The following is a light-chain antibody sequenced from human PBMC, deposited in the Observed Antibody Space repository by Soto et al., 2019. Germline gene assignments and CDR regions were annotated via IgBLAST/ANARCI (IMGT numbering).Light chain of an antibody. CDR1: SSDVGTYNF. J-gene: IGLJ1*01. CDR3: CSYVGSYTSYV. Sequence: QSALTQPRSVSGSPGQSVTISCTGTSSDVGTYNFVSWYQQHPGKAPKFMIYDVTKRPSGVPVRFSGSKSGNTASLTISGLQAEDEADYYCCSYVGSYTSYVFGTGTKLTVL. CDR2: DVT. V-gene: IGLV2-11*01.